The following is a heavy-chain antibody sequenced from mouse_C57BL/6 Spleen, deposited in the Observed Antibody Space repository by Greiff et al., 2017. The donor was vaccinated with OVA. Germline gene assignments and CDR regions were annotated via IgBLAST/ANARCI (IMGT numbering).Heavy chain of an antibody. CDR1: GYTFTSYW. CDR3: ARAMRTVVYWYFEV. D-gene: IGHD1-1*01. J-gene: IGHJ1*03. Sequence: QVQLQQPGTELVKPGASVKLSCKASGYTFTSYWMHWVKQRPGQGLEWIGNINPSNGGTNYNEKFKSKATLTVDKSSSTAYMQLSSLTSGDSAVYYCARAMRTVVYWYFEVGGTGTTVTVSS. V-gene: IGHV1-53*01. CDR2: INPSNGGT.